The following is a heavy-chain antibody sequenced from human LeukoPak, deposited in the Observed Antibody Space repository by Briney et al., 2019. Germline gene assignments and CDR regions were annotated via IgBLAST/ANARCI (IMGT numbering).Heavy chain of an antibody. V-gene: IGHV4-34*01. J-gene: IGHJ4*02. CDR1: GGSFSGYY. D-gene: IGHD4-17*01. CDR2: INHSGST. CDR3: AREDGGDYAYTLDY. Sequence: PSETLSLTCAVYGGSFSGYYWSWIRQPPGKGLEWIGEINHSGSTNYNPSLKSRVTISVDTSKNQFSLKLSSVTAADTAVYYCAREDGGDYAYTLDYWGQGTLVTVSS.